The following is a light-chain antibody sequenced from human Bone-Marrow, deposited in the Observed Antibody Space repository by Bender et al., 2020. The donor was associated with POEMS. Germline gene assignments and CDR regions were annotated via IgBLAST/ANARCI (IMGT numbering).Light chain of an antibody. CDR1: SSDVGGYNY. J-gene: IGLJ1*01. V-gene: IGLV2-11*01. Sequence: QSALTQPRSVSGSPGQSVTISCTGSSSDVGGYNYVSWYQQHPGKAPKLMIYDVSNRPSGVSYRFSGSKSGNTASLTISGLQAEDEAEYYCCSYAGRSGYVFGTGTTVTVL. CDR3: CSYAGRSGYV. CDR2: DVS.